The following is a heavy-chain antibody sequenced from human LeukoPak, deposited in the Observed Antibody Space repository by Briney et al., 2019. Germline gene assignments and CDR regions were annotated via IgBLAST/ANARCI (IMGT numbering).Heavy chain of an antibody. D-gene: IGHD6-13*01. CDR2: GYSSGST. J-gene: IGHJ4*02. CDR1: GGSISSGSYY. Sequence: SETLSLTCTVSGGSISSGSYYWGWIRQPPGKGLEWIGSGYSSGSTYYNPSLKSRVTISVDTSKNQFSLKLSSVTAADTAVYYCARHKGPRSSWYGDWGQGTLVTVSS. CDR3: ARHKGPRSSWYGD. V-gene: IGHV4-39*01.